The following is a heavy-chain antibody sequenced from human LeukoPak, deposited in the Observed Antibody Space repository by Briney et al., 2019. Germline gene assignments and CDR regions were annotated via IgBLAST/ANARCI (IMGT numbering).Heavy chain of an antibody. CDR2: IIPILGIA. CDR3: ASDYSSGWLRHFQH. V-gene: IGHV1-69*04. D-gene: IGHD6-19*01. Sequence: GASVKVSCKASGGTFSSYAISWVRQAPGQGLEWMGRIIPILGIANYAQKFQGRVTITADKSASTAYMELSSLRSEDTAVYYCASDYSSGWLRHFQHWGQGTLVTVSS. CDR1: GGTFSSYA. J-gene: IGHJ1*01.